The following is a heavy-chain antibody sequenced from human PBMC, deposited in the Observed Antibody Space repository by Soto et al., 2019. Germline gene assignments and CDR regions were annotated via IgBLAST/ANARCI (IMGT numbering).Heavy chain of an antibody. J-gene: IGHJ3*02. V-gene: IGHV3-21*01. CDR1: GFTFISYS. Sequence: GGSLRLSCAASGFTFISYSINLCRHSPGKGLEWVSSISSSSSYIYYADSVKGRFTISRDNAKNSLYLQMNSLRAEDTAVYYCARTTMVRGVDAFDIWGQGTMVTVSS. D-gene: IGHD3-10*01. CDR2: ISSSSSYI. CDR3: ARTTMVRGVDAFDI.